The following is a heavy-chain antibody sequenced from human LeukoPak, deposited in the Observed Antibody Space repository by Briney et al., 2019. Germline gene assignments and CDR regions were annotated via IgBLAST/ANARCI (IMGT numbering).Heavy chain of an antibody. Sequence: SETLSLTCTVSGGSISSYYWSWIRQPPGKGLEWIGYIYYSGSTNYNPSLKSRVTISVDTSKNQFSLKLSSVTAADTVVYYCARQAAGFDYWGQGTLVTVSS. J-gene: IGHJ4*02. V-gene: IGHV4-59*08. CDR3: ARQAAGFDY. CDR1: GGSISSYY. CDR2: IYYSGST. D-gene: IGHD6-25*01.